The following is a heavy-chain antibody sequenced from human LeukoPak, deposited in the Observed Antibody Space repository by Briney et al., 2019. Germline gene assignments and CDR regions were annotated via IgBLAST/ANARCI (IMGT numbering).Heavy chain of an antibody. Sequence: ASVKVSCKASGYTFTNFDINWVRQATGQGLEWMGWMNPNTGNAGYAQKFQDRVTITWDASITTAYMDLSSLRSEDTAVYYCARVGYSNSYDYWGQETLVTVSS. CDR1: GYTFTNFD. CDR2: MNPNTGNA. V-gene: IGHV1-8*03. J-gene: IGHJ4*02. D-gene: IGHD1-26*01. CDR3: ARVGYSNSYDY.